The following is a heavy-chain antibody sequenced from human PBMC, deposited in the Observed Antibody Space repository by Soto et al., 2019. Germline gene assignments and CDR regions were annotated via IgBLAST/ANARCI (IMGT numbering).Heavy chain of an antibody. Sequence: QVQLVESGGGVVQPGRSLRLSCAASGFTFNTYGMHWVRQAAGKGLEWVALTWYDGSHNYYADSVKGRFTISRDNSKNTLYLQMHSLRAEDTGVYYCARDQDSSSWYSPPLYWGQGTLVTVSS. J-gene: IGHJ4*02. CDR2: TWYDGSHN. CDR3: ARDQDSSSWYSPPLY. CDR1: GFTFNTYG. D-gene: IGHD6-13*01. V-gene: IGHV3-33*01.